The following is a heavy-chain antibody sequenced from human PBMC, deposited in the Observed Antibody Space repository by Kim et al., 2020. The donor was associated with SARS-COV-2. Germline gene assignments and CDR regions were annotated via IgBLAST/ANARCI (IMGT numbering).Heavy chain of an antibody. J-gene: IGHJ4*02. CDR3: ARGVWYYTD. CDR2: IKQDGGER. D-gene: IGHD3-10*01. CDR1: GFTLSNYW. Sequence: GGSLRLSCAASGFTLSNYWMNWVRKAPGKGLEWVANIKQDGGERNYVDSVKGRFSISRDNAKNSLYLRMNSLRAEDTAVYYCARGVWYYTDWGQGTLVTV. V-gene: IGHV3-7*01.